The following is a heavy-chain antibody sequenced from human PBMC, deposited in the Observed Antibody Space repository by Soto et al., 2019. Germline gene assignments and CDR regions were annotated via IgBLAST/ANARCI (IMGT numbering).Heavy chain of an antibody. J-gene: IGHJ4*02. CDR1: GFTFSNVG. CDR2: ITRSGTI. Sequence: EVQLVESGGGLLQPGGSLRLSCAASGFTFSNVGMNWVRQAPGKGLEWISFITRSGTIYYAYSVRGRFTISRDNAKNSLYLQMNSLGDADTAVYYCARDNEGADYWGQGTLVTVSS. CDR3: ARDNEGADY. D-gene: IGHD2-8*01. V-gene: IGHV3-48*02.